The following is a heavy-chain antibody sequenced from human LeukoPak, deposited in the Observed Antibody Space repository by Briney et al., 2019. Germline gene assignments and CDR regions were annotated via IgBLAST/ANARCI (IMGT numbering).Heavy chain of an antibody. CDR3: ARDHCSPGTCLGGH. J-gene: IGHJ4*02. CDR2: IIPSLDVA. V-gene: IGHV1-69*04. CDR1: GDTFIPYT. D-gene: IGHD2-15*01. Sequence: SVKVSCKASGDTFIPYTFSWVRQAPGQGLEWIGRIIPSLDVANYAQKFQSRVTLSVDRDTATTYMEVTSLRSEDTAIYYCARDHCSPGTCLGGHWGQGTLVTVSS.